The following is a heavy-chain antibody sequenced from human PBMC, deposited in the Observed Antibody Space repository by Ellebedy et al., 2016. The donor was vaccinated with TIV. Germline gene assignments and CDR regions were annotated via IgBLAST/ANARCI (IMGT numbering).Heavy chain of an antibody. CDR3: AKGAGIFSSLADPQLALADY. CDR2: ISGSGGST. V-gene: IGHV3-23*01. CDR1: GFTFSSYA. D-gene: IGHD3-9*01. J-gene: IGHJ4*02. Sequence: GGSLRLSXAASGFTFSSYAMSWVRQAPGKGLEWVSAISGSGGSTYYADSVKGRFTISRDNSKNTLYLQMNSLRAEDTAVYYCAKGAGIFSSLADPQLALADYWGQGTLVTVSS.